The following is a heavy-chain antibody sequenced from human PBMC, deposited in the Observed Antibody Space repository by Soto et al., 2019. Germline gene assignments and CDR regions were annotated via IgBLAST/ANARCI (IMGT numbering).Heavy chain of an antibody. CDR3: AKGLTYDAFDI. CDR1: GFLFSPYA. V-gene: IGHV3-23*01. Sequence: EVQLLESGGDLLQPGGSLRLSCAASGFLFSPYAMSWVRQAPGKGLEWVSTIHGSGADTSYAASVKGRFTISRDNSKNTLHLQMNSLRDEDTAVYYCAKGLTYDAFDIWGQGTMVTVSS. J-gene: IGHJ3*02. CDR2: IHGSGADT. D-gene: IGHD2-21*02.